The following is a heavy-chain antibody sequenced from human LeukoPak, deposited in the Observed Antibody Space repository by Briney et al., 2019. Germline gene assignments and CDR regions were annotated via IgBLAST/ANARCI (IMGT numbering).Heavy chain of an antibody. D-gene: IGHD6-25*01. Sequence: PSETLSLTCAVYGGSFSGYYWSWIRQPPGKGLEWIGEINHSGSTNYNPSLKSRVTISVDTSKNQFSLRLNSVTAADTAVYYCARGGLRLPDYWGQGTLVTVSS. CDR3: ARGGLRLPDY. V-gene: IGHV4-34*01. CDR1: GGSFSGYY. CDR2: INHSGST. J-gene: IGHJ4*02.